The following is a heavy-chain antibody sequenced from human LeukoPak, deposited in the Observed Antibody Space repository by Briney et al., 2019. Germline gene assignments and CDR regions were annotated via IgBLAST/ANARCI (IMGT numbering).Heavy chain of an antibody. CDR3: ARMSSPLQYSWFDP. V-gene: IGHV1-2*06. Sequence: SVKVSCKASGYTFTGYYVHWVRQAPGQGLEWMGRINPNNGDSDFAHKFQGRVTMTRDTSISTVYMDLSRLRSDDTAVYYCARMSSPLQYSWFDPWGQGTLVTVSS. CDR2: INPNNGDS. J-gene: IGHJ5*02. CDR1: GYTFTGYY. D-gene: IGHD1-14*01.